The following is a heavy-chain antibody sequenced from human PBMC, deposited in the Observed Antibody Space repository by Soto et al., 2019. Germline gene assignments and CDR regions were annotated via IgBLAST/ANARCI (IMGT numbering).Heavy chain of an antibody. D-gene: IGHD3-10*01. CDR3: ARAQFYSGSGRYNNLMFDP. J-gene: IGHJ5*02. V-gene: IGHV4-30-2*01. CDR2: TYHSGTL. CDR1: GGSISAAGDS. Sequence: PSETLSLTCAVYGGSISAAGDSWSWIRQPPGGGLEWIGYTYHSGTLLYNPSLKTRLTMSLDRSNNQFSLTLNSVTAADTAVYYCARAQFYSGSGRYNNLMFDPWGQGTQVTVSS.